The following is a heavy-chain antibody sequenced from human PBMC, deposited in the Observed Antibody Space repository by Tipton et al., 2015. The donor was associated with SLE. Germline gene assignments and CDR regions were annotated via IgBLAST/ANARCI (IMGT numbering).Heavy chain of an antibody. V-gene: IGHV4-4*02. CDR2: IYHSGST. Sequence: TLSLTCAVSGGSISSSNWWSWVRQPPGKGLEWIGEIYHSGSTNYNPSLKSRVTRSVDTSKNQFSLKLSSVTAADTAVYYCARDGTVGASKDYYYYMDVWGKGTTVTVSS. J-gene: IGHJ6*03. CDR3: ARDGTVGASKDYYYYMDV. D-gene: IGHD1-26*01. CDR1: GGSISSSNW.